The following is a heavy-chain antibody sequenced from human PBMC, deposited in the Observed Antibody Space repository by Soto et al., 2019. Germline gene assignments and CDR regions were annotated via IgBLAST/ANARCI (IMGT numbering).Heavy chain of an antibody. CDR2: MNPNSGNT. D-gene: IGHD6-13*01. V-gene: IGHV1-8*01. J-gene: IGHJ4*02. Sequence: QVQLVQSGAEVKKPGASVKVSCKASGYTFTSYDINWVRQATGQGLEWMGWMNPNSGNTGYAQKFQHRVTMTRNTSISTAYMELSSRRSEDTAVYYCARGGGVQAAAGVMGNYWGQGTLVTVSS. CDR3: ARGGGVQAAAGVMGNY. CDR1: GYTFTSYD.